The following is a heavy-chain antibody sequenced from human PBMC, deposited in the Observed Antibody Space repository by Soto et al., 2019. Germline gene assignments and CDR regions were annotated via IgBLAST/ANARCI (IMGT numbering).Heavy chain of an antibody. Sequence: SETLSLTCTVSGGSISSYYWSWIRQPAGKGLEWIGRIYTSGSTNYNPSLKSRVTMSVDTSKNQFSLKLSSVTAPDTAVYYCARDGGXRRFPLYSSRGHYGMDVWGQGTTVTVSS. D-gene: IGHD6-13*01. CDR1: GGSISSYY. V-gene: IGHV4-4*07. J-gene: IGHJ6*02. CDR3: ARDGGXRRFPLYSSRGHYGMDV. CDR2: IYTSGST.